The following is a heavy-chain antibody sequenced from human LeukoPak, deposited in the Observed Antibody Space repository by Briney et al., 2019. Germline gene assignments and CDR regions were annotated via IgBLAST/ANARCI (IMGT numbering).Heavy chain of an antibody. CDR3: AKDSTDSSGYYYSVWHGDYFDY. J-gene: IGHJ4*02. V-gene: IGHV3-30*18. CDR2: ISYDGSNK. D-gene: IGHD3-22*01. CDR1: GFTFSSYG. Sequence: PGRSLRLSCAASGFTFSSYGMHWVRQAPGKGLEWVAVISYDGSNKYYADSVKGRFTISRDNSKNTLYLQMNSLRAEDTAVYYCAKDSTDSSGYYYSVWHGDYFDYWGQGTLVTVSS.